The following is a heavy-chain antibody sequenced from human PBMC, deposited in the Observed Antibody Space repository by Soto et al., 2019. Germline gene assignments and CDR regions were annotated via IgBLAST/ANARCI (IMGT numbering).Heavy chain of an antibody. D-gene: IGHD2-2*01. CDR3: ARVPDR. CDR1: GGSLSRDGYS. CDR2: IYHSGST. J-gene: IGHJ5*02. V-gene: IGHV4-30-2*01. Sequence: SQTLSLTCAVSGGSLSRDGYSWSWIRQPPGKGLEWIGYIYHSGSTYYNPSLKSRVTISVDRSKNQFSLKLSSVTAADTAVYYCARVPDRWGQGTLVTVS.